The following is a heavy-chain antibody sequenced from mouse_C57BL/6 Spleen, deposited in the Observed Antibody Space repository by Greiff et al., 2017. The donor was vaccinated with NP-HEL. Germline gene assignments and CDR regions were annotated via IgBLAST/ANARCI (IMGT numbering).Heavy chain of an antibody. CDR2: INPGSGGT. CDR3: ARSGTTVVGDYFDY. J-gene: IGHJ2*01. V-gene: IGHV1-54*01. D-gene: IGHD1-1*01. CDR1: GYAFTNYL. Sequence: VQRVESGAELVRPGTSVKVSCKASGYAFTNYLIEWVKQRPGQGLEWIGVINPGSGGTNYNEKFKGKATLTADKSSSTAYMQLSSLTSEDSAVYFCARSGTTVVGDYFDYWGQGTTLTVSS.